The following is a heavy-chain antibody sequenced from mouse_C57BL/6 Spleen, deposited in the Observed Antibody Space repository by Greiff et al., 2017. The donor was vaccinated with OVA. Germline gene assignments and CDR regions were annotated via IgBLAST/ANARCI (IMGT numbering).Heavy chain of an antibody. CDR1: GYTFTSYW. D-gene: IGHD3-2*02. CDR3: ARGISGWFAY. CDR2: IDPSDSYT. J-gene: IGHJ3*01. V-gene: IGHV1-50*01. Sequence: VQLQQSGAELVKPGASVKLSCKASGYTFTSYWMQWVKQRPGQGLEWIGEIDPSDSYTNYNQKFKGKATLTVDTSSSTAYMQLSSLTSEDSAVYYCARGISGWFAYWGQGTLVTVSA.